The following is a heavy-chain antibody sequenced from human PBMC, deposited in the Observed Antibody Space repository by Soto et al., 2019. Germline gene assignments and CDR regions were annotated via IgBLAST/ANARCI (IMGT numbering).Heavy chain of an antibody. J-gene: IGHJ4*02. D-gene: IGHD3-9*01. CDR3: ARSILTGFYAYFDY. V-gene: IGHV4-31*02. CDR2: IYYSGGT. Sequence: PGKGLEWIGYIYYSGGTYYNPSLNSRVTISVDTSKNQFSLKLTSVTAADTAVYYCARSILTGFYAYFDYWGQGTLVTVSS.